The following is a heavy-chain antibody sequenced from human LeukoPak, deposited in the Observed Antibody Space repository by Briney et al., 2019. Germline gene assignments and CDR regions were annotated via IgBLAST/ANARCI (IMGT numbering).Heavy chain of an antibody. V-gene: IGHV3-53*01. CDR1: GFTVSSNY. CDR3: ARGEAHSSSRYWGSYYMDV. CDR2: IYSGGST. D-gene: IGHD6-13*01. J-gene: IGHJ6*03. Sequence: PGGSLRLSCAASGFTVSSNYMSWVRQAPGKGLEWVSVIYSGGSTYYADSVKGRFTISRDNSKNTLYLQMNSLRAEDTAVYYCARGEAHSSSRYWGSYYMDVWGKGTTVTVSS.